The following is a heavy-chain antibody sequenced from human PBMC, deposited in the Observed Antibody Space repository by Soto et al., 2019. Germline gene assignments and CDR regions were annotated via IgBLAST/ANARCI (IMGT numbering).Heavy chain of an antibody. CDR3: ATAPGYSNGWVAY. D-gene: IGHD6-19*01. Sequence: PGGSLRLSCAASGFTFSSYAMSWVRQAPGKGLDWVSVISGSGENTYYADSVKGRFTMSRDNSKNTLYLQMNSLRVEDTAVYYCATAPGYSNGWVAYWRQGTLVTVSS. J-gene: IGHJ4*02. CDR2: ISGSGENT. CDR1: GFTFSSYA. V-gene: IGHV3-23*01.